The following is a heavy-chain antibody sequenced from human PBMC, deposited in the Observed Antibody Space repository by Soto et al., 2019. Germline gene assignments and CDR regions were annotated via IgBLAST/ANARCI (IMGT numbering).Heavy chain of an antibody. CDR2: INPSGGST. CDR1: GYTFTSYY. V-gene: IGHV1-46*03. D-gene: IGHD3-22*01. CDR3: AVDSSGYYRLFDY. J-gene: IGHJ4*02. Sequence: ASVKVSCKASGYTFTSYYMHWVRQAPGQGLEWMGIINPSGGSTSYAQKFQARVTMTRDTSTSTVYMELSSLRSEDTAVYYCAVDSSGYYRLFDYWGQGTLVTVSS.